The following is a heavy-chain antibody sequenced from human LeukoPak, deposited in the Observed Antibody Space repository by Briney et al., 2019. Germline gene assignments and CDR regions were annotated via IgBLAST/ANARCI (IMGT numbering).Heavy chain of an antibody. CDR1: GDSINCCY. CDR3: VRQGYDYGAFNA. J-gene: IGHJ4*02. Sequence: SDTLSLTCAVSGDSINCCYWTWIRQSAGKGLEWIGRIFITGSTNYNPSLQGRVTMSVDRSRSLVSLRLTSVTAADTAVYYCVRQGYDYGAFNAWGQGTLVTVSS. D-gene: IGHD5-12*01. CDR2: IFITGST. V-gene: IGHV4-4*07.